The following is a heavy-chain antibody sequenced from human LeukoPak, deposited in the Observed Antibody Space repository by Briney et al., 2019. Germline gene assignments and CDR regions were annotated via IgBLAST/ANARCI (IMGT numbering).Heavy chain of an antibody. CDR1: GFTFSSHL. Sequence: GGSLRLSCAASGFTFSSHLMHWVRQAPGEGLVWVSRISSDGTYTNYADSVKGRFTISRDNSKNTLYLQMNSLRAEDTAVYYCAKESVPRYYYGSGSYYTDGMDVWGQGTTVTVSS. V-gene: IGHV3-74*01. D-gene: IGHD3-10*01. J-gene: IGHJ6*02. CDR3: AKESVPRYYYGSGSYYTDGMDV. CDR2: ISSDGTYT.